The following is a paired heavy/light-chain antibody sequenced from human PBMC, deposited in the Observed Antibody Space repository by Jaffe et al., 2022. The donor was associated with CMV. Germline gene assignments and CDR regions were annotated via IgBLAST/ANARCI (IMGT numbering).Heavy chain of an antibody. CDR1: GGSISSYY. Sequence: QVQLQESGPGLVKPSETLSLTCTVSGGSISSYYWSWIRQPAGKGLEWIGRIYTSGSTNYNPSLKSRVTMSVDTSKNQFSLKLSSVTAADTAVYYCARDLGYCSSTSCTDYYFDYWGQGTLVTVSS. CDR3: ARDLGYCSSTSCTDYYFDY. D-gene: IGHD2-2*01. J-gene: IGHJ4*02. CDR2: IYTSGST. V-gene: IGHV4-4*07.
Light chain of an antibody. CDR3: QAWDSSTGHV. J-gene: IGLJ1*01. CDR2: QDS. V-gene: IGLV3-1*01. Sequence: SYELTQPPSVSVSPGQTASITCSGDKLGDKYACWYQQKPGQSPVLVIYQDSKRPSGIPERFSGSNSGNTATLTISGTQAMDEADYYCQAWDSSTGHVFGTGTKVTVL. CDR1: KLGDKY.